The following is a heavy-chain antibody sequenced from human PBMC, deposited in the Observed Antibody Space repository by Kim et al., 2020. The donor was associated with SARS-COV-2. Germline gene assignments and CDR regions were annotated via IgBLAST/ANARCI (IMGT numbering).Heavy chain of an antibody. CDR1: GGSISSYY. D-gene: IGHD6-6*01. V-gene: IGHV4-59*13. CDR3: ARGGYSSSYYH. Sequence: SETLSLTCTVSGGSISSYYWSWIRHPPGKGLEWIGIFYYIGSTNYNPSLKSRVTISVDTSKNQFSLKLSSVTAADTAVYYCARGGYSSSYYHWCQGTLVTVSS. CDR2: FYYIGST. J-gene: IGHJ5*02.